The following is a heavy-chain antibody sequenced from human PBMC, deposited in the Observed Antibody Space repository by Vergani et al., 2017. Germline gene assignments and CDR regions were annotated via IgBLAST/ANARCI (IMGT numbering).Heavy chain of an antibody. Sequence: EVQLVESGGGLVQPGGSLRLSCAASGFTVSSNYMSWVRQAPGKGLEWVSVIYSGCSTYYADSVKGRFTISRDNSKNTLYLQMNSLRAEHTAVYYCASDYASNYYYYGMDVWGQGTTVTVSS. CDR3: ASDYASNYYYYGMDV. D-gene: IGHD4-17*01. CDR1: GFTVSSNY. J-gene: IGHJ6*02. V-gene: IGHV3-66*02. CDR2: IYSGCST.